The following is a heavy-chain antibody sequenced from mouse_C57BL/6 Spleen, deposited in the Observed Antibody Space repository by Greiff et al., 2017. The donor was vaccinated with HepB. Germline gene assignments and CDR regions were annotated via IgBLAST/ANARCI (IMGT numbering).Heavy chain of an antibody. D-gene: IGHD4-1*01. J-gene: IGHJ3*01. CDR2: IYPSDSET. V-gene: IGHV1-61*01. CDR1: GYTFTSYW. CDR3: ATSWEGESFAY. Sequence: VQLQQPGAELVRPGSSVKLSCKASGYTFTSYWMDWVKQRPGQGLEWIGNIYPSDSETHYNQKFKDKATLTVDKSSSTAYMQLSSLTSEDSAVYYCATSWEGESFAYWGQGTLVTVSA.